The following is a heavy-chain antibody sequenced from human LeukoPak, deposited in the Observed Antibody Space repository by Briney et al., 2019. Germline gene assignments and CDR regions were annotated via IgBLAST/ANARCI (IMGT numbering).Heavy chain of an antibody. J-gene: IGHJ4*02. V-gene: IGHV1-69*13. CDR3: ARSIAVAGTGRYYFDY. CDR2: IIPIFGTA. CDR1: GYTFTSYG. D-gene: IGHD6-19*01. Sequence: SVKVSCKASGYTFTSYGISWVRQAPGQGLEWMGGIIPIFGTANYAQKFQGRVTITADESTSTAYMELSSLRSEDTAVYYCARSIAVAGTGRYYFDYWGQGTLVTVSS.